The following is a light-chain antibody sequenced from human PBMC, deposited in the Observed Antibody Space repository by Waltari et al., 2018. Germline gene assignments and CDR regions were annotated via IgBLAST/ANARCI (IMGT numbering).Light chain of an antibody. V-gene: IGKV1-9*01. Sequence: DVQLTQSPSFLSASVGDRVTIPCRTSLGSPSHLAWYKHTPGKAPKLLIYGASTLQSGVPSRFSGSGSATVFTLTISNLQPEDFATYYCQQMNTFGPGTKVDIK. CDR3: QQMNT. CDR1: LGSPSH. CDR2: GAS. J-gene: IGKJ3*01.